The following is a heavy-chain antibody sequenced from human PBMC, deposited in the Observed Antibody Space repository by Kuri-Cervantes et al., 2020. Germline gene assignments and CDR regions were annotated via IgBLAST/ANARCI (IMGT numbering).Heavy chain of an antibody. D-gene: IGHD6-6*01. CDR2: ISSSSSYI. V-gene: IGHV3-21*01. CDR3: ARERSSSSSRQTSYYYYYMDV. J-gene: IGHJ6*03. CDR1: GFTFSSYS. Sequence: GESLKISCAASGFTFSSYSMNWVRQAPGKGLEWVSSISSSSSYIYYADSVKGRFTISRDNAKNSLYLQMNSLRAEDTAVYYCARERSSSSSRQTSYYYYYMDVWGKGTTVTVSS.